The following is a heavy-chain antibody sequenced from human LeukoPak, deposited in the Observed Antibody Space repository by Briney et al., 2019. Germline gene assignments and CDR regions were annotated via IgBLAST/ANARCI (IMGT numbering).Heavy chain of an antibody. CDR3: ARPTHRYCSGGSCYVD. CDR2: MRYDGSNK. CDR1: GFKFSDYG. D-gene: IGHD2-15*01. J-gene: IGHJ4*02. Sequence: PGGSLRLSCAASGFKFSDYGMHWVRQAPGKGLEWVTYMRYDGSNKYYADSVKGRFTVSRDDSKNTLYLQMNSLRAEDTAVYYCARPTHRYCSGGSCYVDWGQGTLVTVSS. V-gene: IGHV3-30*02.